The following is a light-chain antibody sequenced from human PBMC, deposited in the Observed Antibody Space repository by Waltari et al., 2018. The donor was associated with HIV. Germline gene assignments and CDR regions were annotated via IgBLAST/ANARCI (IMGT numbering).Light chain of an antibody. V-gene: IGLV2-8*01. Sequence: QSALAQPPSASASPGQSVAISCSGTSSDIGAHDSVSWYQHHPGKAPRLIIYEVTKRPSGVPDRFSGSKSGNTASLTVSGIHAEDEADYYCSSHGATNYYVFGSGTRVTVL. CDR1: SSDIGAHDS. J-gene: IGLJ1*01. CDR3: SSHGATNYYV. CDR2: EVT.